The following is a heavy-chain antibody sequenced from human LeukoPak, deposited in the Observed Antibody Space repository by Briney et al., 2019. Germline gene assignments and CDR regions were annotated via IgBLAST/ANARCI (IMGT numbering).Heavy chain of an antibody. J-gene: IGHJ4*02. D-gene: IGHD3/OR15-3a*01. V-gene: IGHV6-1*01. Sequence: SQTLSLTCAISGDSVSSTSACWTWITQSPSSGLEWLGRSCYRPWWGSAYAPSLKSRITINADTSRNQFSLQLNSVTPEDTAVYYCAREGDWAGTAYWGQGTLVAVSA. CDR3: AREGDWAGTAY. CDR2: SCYRPWWGS. CDR1: GDSVSSTSAC.